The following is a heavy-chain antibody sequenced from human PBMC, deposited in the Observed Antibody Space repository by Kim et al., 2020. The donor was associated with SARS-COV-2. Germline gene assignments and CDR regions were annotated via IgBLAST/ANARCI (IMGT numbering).Heavy chain of an antibody. D-gene: IGHD1-1*01. V-gene: IGHV1-24*01. CDR3: ATDLAVKGKLERYPEDYYYGMDV. J-gene: IGHJ6*02. CDR1: GYTLTELS. CDR2: FDPEDGET. Sequence: ASVKVSCKVSGYTLTELSMHWVRQAPGKGLEWMGGFDPEDGETIYAQKFQGRVTMTEDTSTDTAYMELSSLRSEDTAVYYCATDLAVKGKLERYPEDYYYGMDVWGQGTTVTVSS.